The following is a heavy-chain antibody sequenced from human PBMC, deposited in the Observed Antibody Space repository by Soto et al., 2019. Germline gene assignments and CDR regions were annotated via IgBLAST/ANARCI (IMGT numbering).Heavy chain of an antibody. J-gene: IGHJ3*02. V-gene: IGHV3-30*03. CDR3: AGEGVLDAFDI. CDR2: ISYDGSNK. Sequence: GGSLRLSCAASGFTFSSYGMHWVRQAPGKGLEWVAVISYDGSNKYYADSVKGRFTISRDNSKNTLYLQMNSLRAEDTAVYYCAGEGVLDAFDIWGQGTMVTVSS. D-gene: IGHD3-10*01. CDR1: GFTFSSYG.